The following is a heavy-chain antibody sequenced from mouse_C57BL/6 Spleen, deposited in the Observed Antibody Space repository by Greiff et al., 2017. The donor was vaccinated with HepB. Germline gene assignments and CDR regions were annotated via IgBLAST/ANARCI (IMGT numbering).Heavy chain of an antibody. CDR3: ERYDTTAVFDY. J-gene: IGHJ2*01. V-gene: IGHV7-3*01. Sequence: EVQLVESGGGLVQPGGSLSLSCAASGFTFTDYYMSWVRQPPGKALEWLGFIRNKANGYTTEYSASVKGRFTISRDNSQSILYLQMNALRAEDSATYYCERYDTTAVFDYWGQGTTLTVSS. D-gene: IGHD1-2*01. CDR2: IRNKANGYTT. CDR1: GFTFTDYY.